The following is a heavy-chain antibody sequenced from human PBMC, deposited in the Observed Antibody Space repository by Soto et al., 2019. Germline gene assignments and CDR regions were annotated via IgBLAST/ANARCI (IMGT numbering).Heavy chain of an antibody. V-gene: IGHV5-51*01. Sequence: GESLKISCKGSGYSFTSYWIGWVRQMPGKGLEWMGIIYPGDSDTRYSPSFQGQVTISADKSISTAYLQWSSLKASDTAMYYCARYRRSVVVITTAPDYWGQGTLVTVSS. J-gene: IGHJ4*02. D-gene: IGHD3-22*01. CDR3: ARYRRSVVVITTAPDY. CDR1: GYSFTSYW. CDR2: IYPGDSDT.